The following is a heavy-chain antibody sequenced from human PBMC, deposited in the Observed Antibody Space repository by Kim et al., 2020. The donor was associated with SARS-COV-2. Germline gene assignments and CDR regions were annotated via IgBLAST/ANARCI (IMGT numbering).Heavy chain of an antibody. CDR2: IYYSGST. Sequence: SETLSLTCTVSGGSISSYYWSWIRQPPGKGLEWIGYIYYSGSTNYNPSLKSRVTISVDTSKNQFSLKLSSVTAAYTAVYYCAAERGSGWYYFDYWGQGTLVTVSS. CDR1: GGSISSYY. V-gene: IGHV4-59*01. CDR3: AAERGSGWYYFDY. D-gene: IGHD6-19*01. J-gene: IGHJ4*02.